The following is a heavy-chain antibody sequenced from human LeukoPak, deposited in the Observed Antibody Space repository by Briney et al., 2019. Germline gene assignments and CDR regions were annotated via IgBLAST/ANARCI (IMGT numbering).Heavy chain of an antibody. Sequence: LETLSLTCTVSGGSLRGHDRSWIRQPPGKRLEWIGYVSYTGRTKYNPSLQSRVTISMDTSKSQFSLKLTSVTSADTAVYSCARLLDTDISGDPDTFDVWGQGTTVIVSS. CDR2: VSYTGRT. CDR1: GGSLRGHD. CDR3: ARLLDTDISGDPDTFDV. J-gene: IGHJ3*01. V-gene: IGHV4-59*11. D-gene: IGHD3-22*01.